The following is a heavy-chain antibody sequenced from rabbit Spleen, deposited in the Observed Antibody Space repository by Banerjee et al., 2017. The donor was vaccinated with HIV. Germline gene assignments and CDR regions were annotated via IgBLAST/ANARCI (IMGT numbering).Heavy chain of an antibody. CDR2: IDTSDGDT. Sequence: QEHLKESGGGLVQPGGSLKLSCTASGFTLSSYYMNWVRQAPGKGLEWIACIDTSDGDTDYANWPKGRFTISKTSSTTVTLQMTSLTAADTATYFCARNYVNVFDPWGPGTLVTVS. D-gene: IGHD1-1*01. V-gene: IGHV1S45*01. CDR1: GFTLSSYYM. J-gene: IGHJ2*01. CDR3: ARNYVNVFDP.